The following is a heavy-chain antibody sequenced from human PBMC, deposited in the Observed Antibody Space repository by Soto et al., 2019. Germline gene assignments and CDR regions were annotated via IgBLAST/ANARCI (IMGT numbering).Heavy chain of an antibody. J-gene: IGHJ4*02. Sequence: QVQLQESGPGLVKPSQTLSLTCTVSGGSISSGGYYWSWIRQHPGKGLEWIGYIYYSGSTYYNPSLXSXVXIXLDTSKNQFSLKLSSVTAADTAVYYCARGDSGYYDSSGYYSYWGQGTLVTVSS. V-gene: IGHV4-31*03. CDR3: ARGDSGYYDSSGYYSY. CDR2: IYYSGST. CDR1: GGSISSGGYY. D-gene: IGHD3-22*01.